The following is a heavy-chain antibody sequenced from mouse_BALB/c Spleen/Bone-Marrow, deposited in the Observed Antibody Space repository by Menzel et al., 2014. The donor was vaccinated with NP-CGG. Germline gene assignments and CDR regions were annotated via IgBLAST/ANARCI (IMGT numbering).Heavy chain of an antibody. J-gene: IGHJ2*01. CDR3: ARRGLRRGYYFDY. V-gene: IGHV1-9*01. CDR1: GYTFSSYW. Sequence: QVQLKESGAELMKPGASVKISCKATGYTFSSYWIEWVKQRPGHGLEWIGEILPGSGSTNYNEKFKGKATLTADTSSNTAYMQLSSLTSEDSAVYYCARRGLRRGYYFDYWGQGTTLTVSS. D-gene: IGHD2-4*01. CDR2: ILPGSGST.